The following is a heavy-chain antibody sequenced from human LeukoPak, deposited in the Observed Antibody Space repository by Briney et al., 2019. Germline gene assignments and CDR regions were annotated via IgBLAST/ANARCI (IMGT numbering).Heavy chain of an antibody. D-gene: IGHD3-22*01. Sequence: AGTLSLSCAASGGTISSYYWNWIRQPAGKGLEWIGRIYTSGSTNYNPSLKSRVTMSVDTSKNQFSLKLSSVTAADTAVYYCARDRWLGYWGQGTLVTVSS. V-gene: IGHV4-4*07. CDR3: ARDRWLGY. J-gene: IGHJ4*02. CDR1: GGTISSYY. CDR2: IYTSGST.